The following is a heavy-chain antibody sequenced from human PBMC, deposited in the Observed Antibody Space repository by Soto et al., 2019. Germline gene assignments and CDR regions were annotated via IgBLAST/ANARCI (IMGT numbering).Heavy chain of an antibody. CDR2: VHHSGTN. V-gene: IGHV4-59*01. D-gene: IGHD3-10*01. CDR1: GGSIGIYY. CDR3: ARRGSGTDY. J-gene: IGHJ4*02. Sequence: QVHLQESGPWLVKPSETLSLICTVSGGSIGIYYWNWIRQAPGKGLEWIGYVHHSGTNSYNPSLEGRATISLDTSKNQLSLRLSSVAAADTAVYDCARRGSGTDYWGQGTLVTVSS.